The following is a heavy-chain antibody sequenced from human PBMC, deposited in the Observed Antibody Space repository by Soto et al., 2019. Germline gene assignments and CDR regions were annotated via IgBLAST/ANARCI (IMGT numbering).Heavy chain of an antibody. CDR2: IKSKTDGGTT. CDR3: TTAPDIVVVPAAMPNPLDYYYYYGMDV. D-gene: IGHD2-2*01. Sequence: EVQLVESGGGLVKPGGSLRLSCAASGFTFSNAWMNWVRQAPGKGLEWVGRIKSKTDGGTTDYAAPVKGRFTISRDDSKNTLYLQMNSLKTEDTAVYYCTTAPDIVVVPAAMPNPLDYYYYYGMDVWGQGTTVTVSS. V-gene: IGHV3-15*07. J-gene: IGHJ6*02. CDR1: GFTFSNAW.